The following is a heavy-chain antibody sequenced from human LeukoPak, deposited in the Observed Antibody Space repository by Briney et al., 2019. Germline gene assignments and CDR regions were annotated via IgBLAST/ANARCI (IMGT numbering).Heavy chain of an antibody. CDR2: INHSGST. CDR1: GGSFSGYY. Sequence: SSETLSLTCAVYGGSFSGYYWSWIRQPPGKGLEWIGEINHSGSTNYNPSLKSRVTISVDTSKNQFSLKLCSVTAADTAVYYCARGSRWLQFDYWGQGTLVTVSS. D-gene: IGHD5-24*01. V-gene: IGHV4-34*01. CDR3: ARGSRWLQFDY. J-gene: IGHJ4*02.